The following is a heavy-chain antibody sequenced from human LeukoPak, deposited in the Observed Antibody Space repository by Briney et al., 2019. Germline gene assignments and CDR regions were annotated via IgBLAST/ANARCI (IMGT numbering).Heavy chain of an antibody. Sequence: GGSLRLSCAASGLTFSSYAMSWVRQAPGKGLEWVSAISGSGGSTYYADSVKGRFTISRDNSKNTLYLQMNSLRAEDTAVYYCAKAYPYYYDSSGHIPGDYWGQGTLVTVSS. CDR3: AKAYPYYYDSSGHIPGDY. CDR1: GLTFSSYA. J-gene: IGHJ4*02. V-gene: IGHV3-23*01. CDR2: ISGSGGST. D-gene: IGHD3-22*01.